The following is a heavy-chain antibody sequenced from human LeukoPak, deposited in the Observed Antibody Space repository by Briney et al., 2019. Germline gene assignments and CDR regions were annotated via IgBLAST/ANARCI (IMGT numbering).Heavy chain of an antibody. V-gene: IGHV4-61*02. CDR3: ARHQGGIVVVPAAIDY. D-gene: IGHD2-2*01. Sequence: SETLSLTCTVSGGSISSGSYYWSWIRQPAGKGLEWIGRIYTSGSTNYNPSLKSRVTISVDTSKNQFSLKLSSVTAADTAVYYCARHQGGIVVVPAAIDYWGQGTLVTVSS. J-gene: IGHJ4*02. CDR1: GGSISSGSYY. CDR2: IYTSGST.